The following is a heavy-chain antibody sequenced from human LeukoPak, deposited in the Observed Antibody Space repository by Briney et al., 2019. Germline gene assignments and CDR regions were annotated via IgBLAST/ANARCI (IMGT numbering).Heavy chain of an antibody. CDR3: AKDGYSSSWYNYYYYYMDV. Sequence: GGSLRLSCAASGFTFSNCAVTWVRQAPGKGLEWVSAISGSSGSPHYADSVKGRFTISRDNSKNTLYLQMNSLRAEDTAVYYCAKDGYSSSWYNYYYYYMDVWGKGTTVTVSS. CDR1: GFTFSNCA. CDR2: ISGSSGSP. V-gene: IGHV3-23*01. J-gene: IGHJ6*03. D-gene: IGHD6-13*01.